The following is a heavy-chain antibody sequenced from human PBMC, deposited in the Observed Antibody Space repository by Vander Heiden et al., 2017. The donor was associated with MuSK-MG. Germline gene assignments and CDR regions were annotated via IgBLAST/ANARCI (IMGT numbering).Heavy chain of an antibody. Sequence: QVQLVESGGGVVQPGRSLRLSCAASGFTFSSHGMHWVRQAPGKGLEWVAVIWYDGSNKYYADSVKGRFTISRDNSKNTLYLQMNSLRAEDTAVYYCARGRGDYYDSSGPSYYFDYWGQGTLVTVSS. V-gene: IGHV3-33*01. J-gene: IGHJ4*02. CDR3: ARGRGDYYDSSGPSYYFDY. CDR1: GFTFSSHG. D-gene: IGHD3-22*01. CDR2: IWYDGSNK.